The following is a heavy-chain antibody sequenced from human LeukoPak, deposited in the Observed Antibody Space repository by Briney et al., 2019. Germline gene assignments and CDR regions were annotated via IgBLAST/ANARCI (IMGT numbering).Heavy chain of an antibody. CDR1: GYTFTGYY. V-gene: IGHV1-2*02. CDR3: ARGAHYHDSSEGYDY. D-gene: IGHD3-22*01. CDR2: INPNSGGT. Sequence: ASVKVSCKASGYTFTGYYMHWVRQAPGQGLEWMGWINPNSGGTNYAQKFQGRVTMTRDTSISTAYMELSRPRSDDTAVYYCARGAHYHDSSEGYDYWGQGTLVTVSS. J-gene: IGHJ4*02.